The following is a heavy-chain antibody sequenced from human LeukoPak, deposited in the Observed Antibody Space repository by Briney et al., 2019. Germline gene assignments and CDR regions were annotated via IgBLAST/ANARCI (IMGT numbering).Heavy chain of an antibody. V-gene: IGHV3-74*01. CDR2: INTDGSRI. J-gene: IGHJ5*02. D-gene: IGHD3-22*01. Sequence: PGGSLRLSCAASGFTFSNYWMHWARQAPGKGLVWVSRINTDGSRITYADSVKGRFTISRDNAMNTVYLQMNSLRAEDTAVYYCARVLSGSWDWFDPWGQGTLVTVSS. CDR3: ARVLSGSWDWFDP. CDR1: GFTFSNYW.